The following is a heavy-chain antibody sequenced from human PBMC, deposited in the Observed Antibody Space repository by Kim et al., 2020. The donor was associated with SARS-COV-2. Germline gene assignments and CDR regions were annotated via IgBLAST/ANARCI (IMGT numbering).Heavy chain of an antibody. J-gene: IGHJ4*02. V-gene: IGHV3-30*07. CDR3: ARVIVVVPVLDY. Sequence: ADCVKGRLTIPRDKSKSKLYLQMNSLRAEDRVVYYCARVIVVVPVLDYWGQGSLVTVSS. D-gene: IGHD3-22*01.